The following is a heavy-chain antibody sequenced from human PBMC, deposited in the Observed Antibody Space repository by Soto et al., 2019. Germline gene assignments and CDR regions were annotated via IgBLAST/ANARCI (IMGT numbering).Heavy chain of an antibody. D-gene: IGHD3-16*02. CDR2: ISNNGDTA. V-gene: IGHV3-23*01. CDR1: GFTFSAYA. J-gene: IGHJ4*02. Sequence: GGALRLSCANSGFTFSAYAMGWVRQAAEKGLEWVASISNNGDTAYYADSVKGRFTIPRGNSENTPYLQMNGLRADDTALFFCAKSRVFIGAIVTLLDSWGQGTQVTVSS. CDR3: AKSRVFIGAIVTLLDS.